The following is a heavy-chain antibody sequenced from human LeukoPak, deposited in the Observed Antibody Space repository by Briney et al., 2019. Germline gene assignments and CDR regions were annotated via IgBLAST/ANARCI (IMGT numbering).Heavy chain of an antibody. J-gene: IGHJ5*02. CDR3: ARDPPFFTYYYDSSGEPWFDP. Sequence: PSETLSLTCTVSGGSISSGGYHWSWIRQHPGKGLEWIGYIYYSGSTNYNPSLKSRVTISVDTSKDQFSLKLSSVTAADTAVYYCARDPPFFTYYYDSSGEPWFDPWGQGTLVTVSS. CDR1: GGSISSGGYH. D-gene: IGHD3-22*01. V-gene: IGHV4-61*08. CDR2: IYYSGST.